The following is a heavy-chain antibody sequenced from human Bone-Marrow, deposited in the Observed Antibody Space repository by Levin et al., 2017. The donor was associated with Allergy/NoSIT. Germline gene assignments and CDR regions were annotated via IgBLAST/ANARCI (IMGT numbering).Heavy chain of an antibody. D-gene: IGHD4-17*01. CDR1: GVSIMRTSYY. CDR3: ARAPPYGDYFDN. Sequence: PSETLSLTCTVSGVSIMRTSYYWGWVRQPPGRGLEWIASIFNNGNIYYNTSLKSRVTMSVDSSKNQLSLTLTSVTAADTAVYFCARAPPYGDYFDNWGQGTLVTVSS. J-gene: IGHJ4*02. V-gene: IGHV4-39*07. CDR2: IFNNGNI.